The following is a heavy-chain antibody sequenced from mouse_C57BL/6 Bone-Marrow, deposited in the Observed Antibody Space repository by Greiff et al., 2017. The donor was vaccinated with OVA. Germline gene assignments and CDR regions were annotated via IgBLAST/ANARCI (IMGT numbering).Heavy chain of an antibody. Sequence: EVQLQQSGGGLVQPGASLKLSCESNEYAFPSHDMYWVRKTPEKRLELVAAINSDGGSTYYPDTMERRFIISRDNTKKTLYLQMSSLRSEDTALYYCARPYYSPAWFAYWGQGTLVTASA. CDR1: EYAFPSHD. D-gene: IGHD2-12*01. J-gene: IGHJ3*01. CDR2: INSDGGST. V-gene: IGHV5-2*01. CDR3: ARPYYSPAWFAY.